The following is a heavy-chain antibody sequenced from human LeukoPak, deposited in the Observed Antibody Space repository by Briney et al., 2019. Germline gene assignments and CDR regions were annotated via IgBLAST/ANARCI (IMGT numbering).Heavy chain of an antibody. J-gene: IGHJ4*02. V-gene: IGHV3-48*04. Sequence: GGSLRLSCAASGFTFSSYSMNWVRQAPGKGLEWVSYISSSSSTIYYADSVKGRFTISRDNAKNSLYLQMNSLRAEDTAVFYCAREMGFYGSGSYLDYWGQGTPVTVSS. CDR3: AREMGFYGSGSYLDY. CDR2: ISSSSSTI. CDR1: GFTFSSYS. D-gene: IGHD3-10*01.